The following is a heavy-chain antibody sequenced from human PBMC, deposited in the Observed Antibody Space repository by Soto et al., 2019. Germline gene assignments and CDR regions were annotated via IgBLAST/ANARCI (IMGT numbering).Heavy chain of an antibody. CDR3: ARDLECSSTSCRPYYFDY. V-gene: IGHV3-11*04. CDR2: ISSTGSTI. Sequence: GGFLRLSCAASRFMFSDYYMIWIRQAPGKGLEWVSYISSTGSTIYYAESVKGRFTISRDNAKNSLYLQMNSLRAEDTAVYYCARDLECSSTSCRPYYFDYWGQGTLVTVSS. J-gene: IGHJ4*02. D-gene: IGHD2-2*01. CDR1: RFMFSDYY.